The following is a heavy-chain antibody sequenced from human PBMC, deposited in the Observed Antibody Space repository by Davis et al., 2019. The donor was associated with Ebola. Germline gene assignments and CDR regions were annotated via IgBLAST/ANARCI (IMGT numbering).Heavy chain of an antibody. Sequence: GESLKISCSASGFTFSSYAMHWVRQAPGKGLEWVAVIWYDGGNKYYADSVKGRFTISRDNSKNTLYLQMNSLRAEDTAVYYCASSGIAAASGAFDIWGQGTMVTVSS. CDR1: GFTFSSYA. CDR3: ASSGIAAASGAFDI. D-gene: IGHD6-6*01. CDR2: IWYDGGNK. J-gene: IGHJ3*02. V-gene: IGHV3-33*08.